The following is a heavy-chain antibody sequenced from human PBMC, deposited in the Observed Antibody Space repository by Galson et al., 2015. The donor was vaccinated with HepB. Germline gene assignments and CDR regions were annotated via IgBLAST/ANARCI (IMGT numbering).Heavy chain of an antibody. CDR2: IKSKTDGGTI. CDR3: TTDSWWELPYGMDV. CDR1: GFTFSNAW. Sequence: SLRLSCAASGFTFSNAWMNWVRQAPGKGLEWVGRIKSKTDGGTIDYAAPVKGRFTISRDDSKNTLYLQMNSLKTEDTAVYYCTTDSWWELPYGMDVWGQGTTVTVSS. V-gene: IGHV3-15*07. J-gene: IGHJ6*02. D-gene: IGHD1-26*01.